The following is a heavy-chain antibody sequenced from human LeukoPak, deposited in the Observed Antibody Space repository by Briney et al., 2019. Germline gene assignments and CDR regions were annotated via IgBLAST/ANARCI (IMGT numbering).Heavy chain of an antibody. Sequence: ASVKVSCKASGYTFTSYYMHWVRQAPGQGLEWMGIINPSGGSTSYAQKFQGRVTMTRDTSISTAYMELSRLRSDDTAVYYCARDRPIYDSSGYYYSFFDYWGQGTLVTVSS. V-gene: IGHV1-46*01. CDR1: GYTFTSYY. D-gene: IGHD3-22*01. CDR2: INPSGGST. CDR3: ARDRPIYDSSGYYYSFFDY. J-gene: IGHJ4*02.